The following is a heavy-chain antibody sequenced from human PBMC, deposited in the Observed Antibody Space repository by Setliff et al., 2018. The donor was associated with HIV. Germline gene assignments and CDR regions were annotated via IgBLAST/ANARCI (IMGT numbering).Heavy chain of an antibody. V-gene: IGHV3-30*02. Sequence: PGGSLRLSCDVSGFNFTMFGMHWIRQAPGRGLEWVAFVRFDGGNKFYADSVEGRFTISRDDSKNTLFLQMSSLRAEDTAVYYCASARIPTGGTSTSFDFWGQGALVTVSS. CDR3: ASARIPTGGTSTSFDF. J-gene: IGHJ4*02. CDR2: VRFDGGNK. CDR1: GFNFTMFG. D-gene: IGHD1-1*01.